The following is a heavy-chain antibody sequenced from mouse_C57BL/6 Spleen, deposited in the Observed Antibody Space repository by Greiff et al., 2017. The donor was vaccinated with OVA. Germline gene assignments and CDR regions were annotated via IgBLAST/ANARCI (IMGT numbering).Heavy chain of an antibody. V-gene: IGHV1-64*01. CDR1: GYTFTSYW. D-gene: IGHD2-3*01. Sequence: VQLQQPGAELVKPGASVKLSCKASGYTFTSYWMHWVKQRPGQGLEWIGMIHPNSGSTNYNEKFKSKATLTVDKSSSTAYMQLSSLTAEDSAVDYCARSDGYAMDDGGQGTAVTVAS. J-gene: IGHJ4*01. CDR2: IHPNSGST. CDR3: ARSDGYAMDD.